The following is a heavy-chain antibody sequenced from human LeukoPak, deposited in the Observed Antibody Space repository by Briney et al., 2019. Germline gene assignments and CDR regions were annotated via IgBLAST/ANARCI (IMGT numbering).Heavy chain of an antibody. D-gene: IGHD1-26*01. CDR1: GGSISSYD. V-gene: IGHV4-59*08. J-gene: IGHJ3*02. CDR2: IYYSGST. CDR3: ARGSGSFTLLSWFLDAFDI. Sequence: SETLSLTCTVSGGSISSYDWSWIRQPPGKGLEWIGYIYYSGSTNYTPSLTSRVTISVDTSKNQFSLKLSSVTAADTAVYYCARGSGSFTLLSWFLDAFDIWGHGTMVTVSS.